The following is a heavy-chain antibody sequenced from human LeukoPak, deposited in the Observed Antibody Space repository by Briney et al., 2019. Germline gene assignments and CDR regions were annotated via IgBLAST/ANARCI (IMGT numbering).Heavy chain of an antibody. J-gene: IGHJ4*02. V-gene: IGHV3-23*01. Sequence: GGSLRLSCAASGFTFNSHAITWVRQAPGKGLEWVSAISGSGGTTYYAGSVKGRFTISRDNSKNTVYLQMNSLRPEDTAIYYCAKDFEVHSNGCRGYLDYWGQGTLVTVSS. D-gene: IGHD5-18*01. CDR2: ISGSGGTT. CDR3: AKDFEVHSNGCRGYLDY. CDR1: GFTFNSHA.